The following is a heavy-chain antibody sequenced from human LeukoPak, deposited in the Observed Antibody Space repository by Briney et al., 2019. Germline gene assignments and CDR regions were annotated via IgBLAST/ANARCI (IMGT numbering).Heavy chain of an antibody. CDR3: ARPPLQDCSSTSCYVTRGNRYNWFDP. J-gene: IGHJ5*02. D-gene: IGHD2-2*01. CDR2: INHSEST. V-gene: IGHV4-34*01. CDR1: GGPFSGYY. Sequence: SETLSLTYAVYGGPFSGYYWSWMRHPPGKGLECSGEINHSESTNHNPSLKSRFTISVETSKNQFSLKLSSVTAADTAVYYCARPPLQDCSSTSCYVTRGNRYNWFDPWGQGTLVTVSS.